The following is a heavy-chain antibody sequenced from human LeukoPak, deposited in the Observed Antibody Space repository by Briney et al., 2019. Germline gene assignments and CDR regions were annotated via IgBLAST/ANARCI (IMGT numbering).Heavy chain of an antibody. CDR3: ARGLDFWGGDDVYYYGMDV. V-gene: IGHV4-61*02. J-gene: IGHJ6*02. Sequence: PSETLSLTCTVSGGSISSGSYYWSWIRQPAEKGLEWIGRIYTSGSTNYNPSLKSRVTISLDTSQTQFSLKRSSVTAAERAVYYCARGLDFWGGDDVYYYGMDVWGQGTTVTASS. D-gene: IGHD3-3*01. CDR2: IYTSGST. CDR1: GGSISSGSYY.